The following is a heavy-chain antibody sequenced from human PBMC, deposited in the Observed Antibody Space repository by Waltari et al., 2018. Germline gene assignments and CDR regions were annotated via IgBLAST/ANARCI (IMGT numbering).Heavy chain of an antibody. CDR2: INSNSYYI. D-gene: IGHD3-16*01. J-gene: IGHJ4*02. Sequence: EGQLVESGGGLVKPGGSLRLSCAGSGFPFSQYTFNWVRQAPGKGLEWLSSINSNSYYIYEADSVKGRFTISRDNSKNTLSLQMNSLRAEDTALYYCATFKGDYWGQGTLVTVSS. V-gene: IGHV3-21*02. CDR1: GFPFSQYT. CDR3: ATFKGDY.